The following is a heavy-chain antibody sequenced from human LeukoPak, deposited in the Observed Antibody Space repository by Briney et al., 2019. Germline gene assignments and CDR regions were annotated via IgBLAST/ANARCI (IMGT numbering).Heavy chain of an antibody. D-gene: IGHD2-2*01. CDR2: ISSNGGST. CDR1: GFTFSSYA. V-gene: IGHV3-64*01. CDR3: ARDGPAAIPYFDY. Sequence: PGGSLRLSCAASGFTFSSYAMHWVRQAPGKGLEYVSAISSNGGSTYYANSVKGRFTISRDNSKNTLYLQMGSLRAEDMAVYYCARDGPAAIPYFDYWGQGTLVTVSS. J-gene: IGHJ4*02.